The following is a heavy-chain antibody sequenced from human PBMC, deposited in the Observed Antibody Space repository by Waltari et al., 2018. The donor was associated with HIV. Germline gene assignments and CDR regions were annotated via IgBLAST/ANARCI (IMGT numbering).Heavy chain of an antibody. CDR2: VDPEEGET. CDR3: ATGATGWTGYYYYSMDV. CDR1: GYTLTELS. J-gene: IGHJ6*02. Sequence: QVQLVQSGAEVKKPGASVKVSCKVSGYTLTELSMHWVRQAPGKGLEWLGGVDPEEGETIYEQKFQVRVTMTEDTSTDTAYMELSSLRSEDTAVYYCATGATGWTGYYYYSMDVWGQGTTVTVSS. V-gene: IGHV1-24*01. D-gene: IGHD3-9*01.